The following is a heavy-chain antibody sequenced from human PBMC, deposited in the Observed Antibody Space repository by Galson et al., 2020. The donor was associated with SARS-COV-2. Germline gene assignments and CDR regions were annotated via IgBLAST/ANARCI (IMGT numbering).Heavy chain of an antibody. Sequence: GESLKISCAASGFTFSSYVMHWVRQAPGKGLEWVAVISHDESNKYYADSVKGRFTISRENSKNTLYLQMNSLRAEDTAVYYCAKLVVPAATFDYWGLGTLVTVSS. D-gene: IGHD2-2*01. CDR1: GFTFSSYV. CDR2: ISHDESNK. V-gene: IGHV3-30*04. CDR3: AKLVVPAATFDY. J-gene: IGHJ4*02.